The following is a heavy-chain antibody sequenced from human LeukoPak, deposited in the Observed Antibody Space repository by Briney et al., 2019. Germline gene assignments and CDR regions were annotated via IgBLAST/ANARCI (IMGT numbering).Heavy chain of an antibody. CDR1: GFTFSSYG. CDR2: ISSSGSTI. V-gene: IGHV3-48*03. Sequence: PGGSLRLSCAASGFTFSSYGMNWVRQAPGKGLEWVSYISSSGSTIYYADSVKGRFTISRDNAKNSLYLQMNSLRAEDTAVYYCASLVTTMVRGVIRDYWGQGTLVTVSS. CDR3: ASLVTTMVRGVIRDY. D-gene: IGHD3-10*01. J-gene: IGHJ4*02.